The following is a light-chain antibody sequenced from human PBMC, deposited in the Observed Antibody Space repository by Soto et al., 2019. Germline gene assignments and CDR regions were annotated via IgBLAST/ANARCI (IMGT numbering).Light chain of an antibody. V-gene: IGLV2-14*01. CDR2: DVS. CDR3: SSYTSSSTPYV. Sequence: QSALTQPASVSGSPGQSITISCTGTSSEVGGYNYVSWYQQHPGKEHKLMIYDVSNRPSGVSNRFSGSKSGNTASLTISGLQAEDEADYYCSSYTSSSTPYVFGTGTKVTVL. J-gene: IGLJ1*01. CDR1: SSEVGGYNY.